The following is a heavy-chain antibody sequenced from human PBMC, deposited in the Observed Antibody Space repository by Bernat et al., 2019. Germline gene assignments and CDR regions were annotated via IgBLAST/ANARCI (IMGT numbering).Heavy chain of an antibody. Sequence: QVQLQESGPGLVKPSQTLSLTCPVSGGSISSGGYYWSWIRQHPGKGLEWIWYIDYSGSTYYNPSLNSRVTISVNTSKNQFSLKLRSVTAADTAVYYCARVEAGGMGSGYFGYWGQGALVTVSS. D-gene: IGHD3-10*01. CDR1: GGSISSGGYY. V-gene: IGHV4-31*03. CDR3: ARVEAGGMGSGYFGY. CDR2: IDYSGST. J-gene: IGHJ4*02.